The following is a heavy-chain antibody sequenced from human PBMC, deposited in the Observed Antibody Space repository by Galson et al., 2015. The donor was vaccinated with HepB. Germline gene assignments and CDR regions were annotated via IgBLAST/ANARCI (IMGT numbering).Heavy chain of an antibody. CDR1: GGSINIGEYY. CDR2: IYHSGST. CDR3: ASSGAGGWFDP. Sequence: LSLTCTVSGGSINIGEYYWSWIRQPPGKGLEWIGYIYHSGSTHYNPSLESRITISRDTSKNQFSLKLSSVTAADTAVYYCASSGAGGWFDPWGQGTLVTVSS. D-gene: IGHD4/OR15-4a*01. J-gene: IGHJ5*02. V-gene: IGHV4-30-4*01.